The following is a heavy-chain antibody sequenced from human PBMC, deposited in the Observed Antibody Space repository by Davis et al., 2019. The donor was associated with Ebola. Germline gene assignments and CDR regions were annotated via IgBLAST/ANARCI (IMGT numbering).Heavy chain of an antibody. D-gene: IGHD1-26*01. CDR1: GGSISSGGYS. V-gene: IGHV4-30-2*01. Sequence: SETLSLTCAVSGGSISSGGYSWSWIRQPPGKGLEWIGYIYHSGSTYYNPSLKSRVTISVDRSKNQFSLKLSSVTAADTAVYYCARAVGATGGWFDPWGQGTLVTVSS. CDR3: ARAVGATGGWFDP. J-gene: IGHJ5*02. CDR2: IYHSGST.